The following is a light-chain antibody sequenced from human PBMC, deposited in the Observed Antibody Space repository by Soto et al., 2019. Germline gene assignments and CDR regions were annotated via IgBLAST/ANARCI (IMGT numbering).Light chain of an antibody. CDR3: QQYDNLSVT. J-gene: IGKJ4*01. V-gene: IGKV1-33*01. Sequence: IPLTQSPSSLSASVGDRVTITCRASQGISSYLAWYQQKPGKAPKLLIFDAFKLETGVPSRFSGSGSGTDFTLTISSLQPEDIATYYCQQYDNLSVTFGGGTKVEIK. CDR2: DAF. CDR1: QGISSY.